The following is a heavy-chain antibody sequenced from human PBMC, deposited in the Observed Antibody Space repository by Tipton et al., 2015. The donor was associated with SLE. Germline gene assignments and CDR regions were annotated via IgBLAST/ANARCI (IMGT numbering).Heavy chain of an antibody. D-gene: IGHD3-10*01. J-gene: IGHJ3*02. Sequence: TLSLTCAVSAYSISSGYYWGWIRQPPGKGLEWIGSIYYSGSTYYNPSLKSRVTISVDTSKNQFSLKLSSVTAADTAVYYCARAVLLWFGELGGAFDIWGQGTMVTVSS. CDR2: IYYSGST. V-gene: IGHV4-38-2*01. CDR3: ARAVLLWFGELGGAFDI. CDR1: AYSISSGYY.